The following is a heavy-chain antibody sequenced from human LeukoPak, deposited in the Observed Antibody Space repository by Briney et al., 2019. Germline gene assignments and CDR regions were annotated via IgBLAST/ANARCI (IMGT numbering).Heavy chain of an antibody. CDR2: ISHDGANK. V-gene: IGHV3-30-3*01. CDR1: GFTFSNSI. CDR3: ATERGSSGSAGYFDP. D-gene: IGHD6-19*01. Sequence: GRSPRLSCVASGFTFSNSIMHWARQAPGRGLEWVAGISHDGANKHFADSVKGRFTISRDNSKNTLYLEMNSLSAEDSAVYYCATERGSSGSAGYFDPWGQGTLVTVSS. J-gene: IGHJ5*02.